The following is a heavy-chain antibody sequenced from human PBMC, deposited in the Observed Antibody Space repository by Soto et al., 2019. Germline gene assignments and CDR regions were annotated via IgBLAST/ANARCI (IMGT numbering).Heavy chain of an antibody. CDR3: ARTSMQSRGYSYGHGGMDV. Sequence: EVQLVQSGAEVKKPGESLRISCQGSGYSFTSYWIDWVRQMPGKGLEWMGRIDPSDSYTNYSPSFQGHVTISANKSISTAYLQGSSLKASDTAMYYCARTSMQSRGYSYGHGGMDVWGQGTTVTVSS. CDR2: IDPSDSYT. J-gene: IGHJ6*02. V-gene: IGHV5-10-1*01. D-gene: IGHD5-18*01. CDR1: GYSFTSYW.